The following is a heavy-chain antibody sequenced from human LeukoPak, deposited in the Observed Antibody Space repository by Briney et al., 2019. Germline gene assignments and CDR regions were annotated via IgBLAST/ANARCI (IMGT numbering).Heavy chain of an antibody. Sequence: GASVKVSCKASGYTFTGYYMHWLRQAPGHGLEWMGRINPNSGGTNYAQKFQGRVTMTRDTSISTAYMELSRLRSDDTAVYYSARDSPEYYYDSSGYLHYYSYMDVWGKGTTVTVSS. CDR1: GYTFTGYY. D-gene: IGHD3-22*01. CDR2: INPNSGGT. V-gene: IGHV1-2*06. J-gene: IGHJ6*03. CDR3: ARDSPEYYYDSSGYLHYYSYMDV.